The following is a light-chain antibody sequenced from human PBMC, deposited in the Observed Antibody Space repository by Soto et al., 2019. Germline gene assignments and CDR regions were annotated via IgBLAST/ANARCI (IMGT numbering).Light chain of an antibody. J-gene: IGKJ5*01. Sequence: DVLMTQSPSSLSASVGDRVTITCRASQNIKNYLSWYQQKPGKAPRVVIFGASLLQSGVPSTLSASGSGTDFTLTISSLRPDDFATYYCLQSHSTPLTFGQGTRLDI. V-gene: IGKV1-39*01. CDR2: GAS. CDR3: LQSHSTPLT. CDR1: QNIKNY.